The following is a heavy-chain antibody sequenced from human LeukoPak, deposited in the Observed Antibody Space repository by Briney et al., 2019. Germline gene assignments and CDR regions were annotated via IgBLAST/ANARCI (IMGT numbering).Heavy chain of an antibody. CDR2: IYYSGST. D-gene: IGHD6-13*01. V-gene: IGHV4-59*08. CDR1: GGSISSYY. CDR3: ARRDTSSWYKDDAFDI. J-gene: IGHJ3*02. Sequence: SETLSLTCTVSGGSISSYYWSWIRQPPGKGLEWIGYIYYSGSTNYNPSLKSRVTISVGTSKNQFSLKLSSVTAADTAVYYCARRDTSSWYKDDAFDIWGQGTMVTVSS.